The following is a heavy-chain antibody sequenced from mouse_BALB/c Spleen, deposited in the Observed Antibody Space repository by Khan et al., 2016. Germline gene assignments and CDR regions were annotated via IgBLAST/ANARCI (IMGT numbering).Heavy chain of an antibody. CDR1: GFNIKDYY. CDR3: ARYDGYYY. D-gene: IGHD2-3*01. CDR2: IDPENGNT. Sequence: VRLQQSGAELVRPGALVKLSCKASGFNIKDYYMHWVKQRPEQGLEWIGWIDPENGNTIYDPKFQGKASITADTSSNTAYLQLSSLTSEDTAVYYCARYDGYYYWGQGTTLTVSS. V-gene: IGHV14-1*02. J-gene: IGHJ2*01.